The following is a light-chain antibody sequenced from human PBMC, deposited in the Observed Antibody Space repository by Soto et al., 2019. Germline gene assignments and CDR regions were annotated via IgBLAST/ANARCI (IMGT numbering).Light chain of an antibody. CDR1: QGVSSW. V-gene: IGKV1-12*01. CDR2: AAS. CDR3: QPANSFPRT. J-gene: IGKJ1*01. Sequence: DIQMTQSPSSVSASVGDRVTITCRASQGVSSWLAWYQHKPGKVPKLLIYAASSLQSGVPSRFSGSGSGTDFTLTISSLQPEDLATYFCQPANSFPRTFGQGTKVEIK.